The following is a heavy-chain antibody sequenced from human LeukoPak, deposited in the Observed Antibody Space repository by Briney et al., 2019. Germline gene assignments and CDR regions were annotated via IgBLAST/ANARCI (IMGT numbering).Heavy chain of an antibody. J-gene: IGHJ4*02. V-gene: IGHV4-39*01. CDR3: ASTLYYYDSSGYNY. D-gene: IGHD3-22*01. CDR1: GGSISSSSYY. CDR2: IYYSGST. Sequence: PSETLSLTCTVSGGSISSSSYYWGWIRQPPGKGLEWIGSIYYSGSTYYNPSLKSRVTISVDTSKNQFSLKLSSVTAADTAVYYCASTLYYYDSSGYNYWGQGTLVTVSS.